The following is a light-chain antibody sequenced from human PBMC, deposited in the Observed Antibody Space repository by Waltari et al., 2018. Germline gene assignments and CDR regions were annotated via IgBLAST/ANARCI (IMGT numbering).Light chain of an antibody. CDR2: KAS. Sequence: DIQMTQSLSTLSASVGDRVTMTCRASQSISSWLAWYQLKPGKAPNLLIYKASRLESGVPSRFSGSGSGTEFTLTISSLQPDDFATYYCQQYDSYSGTFGQGTKVDIK. J-gene: IGKJ1*01. CDR3: QQYDSYSGT. V-gene: IGKV1-5*03. CDR1: QSISSW.